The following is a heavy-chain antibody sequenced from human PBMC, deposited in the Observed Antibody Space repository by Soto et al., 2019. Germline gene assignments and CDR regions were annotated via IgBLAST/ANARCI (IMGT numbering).Heavy chain of an antibody. V-gene: IGHV4-4*07. CDR3: ARGPGGFGEFSLDY. J-gene: IGHJ4*02. CDR2: TYSGGST. Sequence: ETLSLTCPVSGASITTYYWSGIRQPSGKGLEWIGRTYSGGSTNYNPSLRSRVTVSVDMSKNQFSLKLSSVTAADTAVYYCARGPGGFGEFSLDYWGQGTLVTVYS. CDR1: GASITTYY. D-gene: IGHD3-10*01.